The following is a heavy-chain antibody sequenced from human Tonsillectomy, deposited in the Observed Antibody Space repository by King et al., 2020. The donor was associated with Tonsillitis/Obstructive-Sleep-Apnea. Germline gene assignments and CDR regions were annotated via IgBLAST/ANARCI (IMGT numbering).Heavy chain of an antibody. Sequence: VQLVESGGGVVQPGMSLRLSCAASGFIFSGYGMHWVRQAPGKGLEWVAVIWYDGTNKYYADSVKGRFPISRDNSKNTLYLQMNSLKAEETAVYYCARVRYYYDSSGQTAWFDPWGQGTLVTVSS. J-gene: IGHJ5*02. CDR2: IWYDGTNK. CDR1: GFIFSGYG. CDR3: ARVRYYYDSSGQTAWFDP. D-gene: IGHD3-22*01. V-gene: IGHV3-33*01.